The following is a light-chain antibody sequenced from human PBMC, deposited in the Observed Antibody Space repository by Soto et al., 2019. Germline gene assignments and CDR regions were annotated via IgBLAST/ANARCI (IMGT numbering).Light chain of an antibody. CDR1: SSDVGGYNY. J-gene: IGLJ2*01. Sequence: QSALTQPASVSGSPGQSITISCTGTSSDVGGYNYVSWYQQHPGKAPKLMIYDVSNRPSGVSNRFSGSKSGNTASLTISGLQAEDEADYYCSSYTSSSTPLFGGGTQPTVL. CDR3: SSYTSSSTPL. CDR2: DVS. V-gene: IGLV2-14*01.